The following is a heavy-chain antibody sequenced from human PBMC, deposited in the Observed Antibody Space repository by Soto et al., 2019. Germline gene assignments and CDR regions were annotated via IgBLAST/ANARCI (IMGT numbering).Heavy chain of an antibody. CDR3: SRDRVISATFWFDP. J-gene: IGHJ5*02. CDR1: GFTFGDYT. D-gene: IGHD2-15*01. CDR2: IRSKAYGATT. Sequence: GGSLRLSCVASGFTFGDYTMSWFRQAPGGGLEWVSFIRSKAYGATTEYAASVKGRFTISRDDSKSIAYLQMNGLRAEDTAVYYCSRDRVISATFWFDPWGQGTLVTVSS. V-gene: IGHV3-49*03.